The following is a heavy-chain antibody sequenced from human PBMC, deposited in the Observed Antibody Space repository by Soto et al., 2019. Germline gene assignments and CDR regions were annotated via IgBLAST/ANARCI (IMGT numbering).Heavy chain of an antibody. CDR3: ATGPWVSWFDP. V-gene: IGHV1-3*01. CDR2: INAGNGNT. J-gene: IGHJ5*02. D-gene: IGHD1-1*01. CDR1: GYTFTSYA. Sequence: GASVKVSCKASGYTFTSYAMHWVRQAPGQGLEWMGWINAGNGNTKYSQKFQGRVTITRDTSASTAYMELSSLRSEDTAVYYCATGPWVSWFDPWGQGTLVTVSS.